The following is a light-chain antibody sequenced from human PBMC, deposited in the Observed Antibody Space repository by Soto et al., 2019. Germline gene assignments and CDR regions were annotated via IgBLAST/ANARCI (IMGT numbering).Light chain of an antibody. J-gene: IGKJ2*01. CDR3: QQSGT. V-gene: IGKV3-11*01. CDR2: DAS. Sequence: EIVLTQSPATLSLSPGERATLSCRASQSVSSYLAWYQQKPGQAPRLLIYDASNRATGIPARFSGSGSGPDFTLTISSLEPEDFAVYYCQQSGTFGQGTKLEIK. CDR1: QSVSSY.